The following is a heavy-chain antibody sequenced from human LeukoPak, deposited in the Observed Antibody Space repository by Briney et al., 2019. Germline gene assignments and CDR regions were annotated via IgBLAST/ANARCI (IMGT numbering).Heavy chain of an antibody. J-gene: IGHJ6*02. Sequence: GGSLRLSCAASGFTFSSYGMHWVRQAPGKGLEWVAFIRYDGSNKYYADSVKGRFTISRDNSKNTLYLQMNSLRAEDTAVYYCAKADTIYDYVWGSYRPHGMDVWGQGTTVTVSS. CDR1: GFTFSSYG. CDR2: IRYDGSNK. V-gene: IGHV3-30*02. CDR3: AKADTIYDYVWGSYRPHGMDV. D-gene: IGHD3-16*02.